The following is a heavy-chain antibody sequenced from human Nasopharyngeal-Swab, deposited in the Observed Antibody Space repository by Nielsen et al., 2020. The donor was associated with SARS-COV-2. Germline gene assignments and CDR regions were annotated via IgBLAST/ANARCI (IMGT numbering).Heavy chain of an antibody. CDR2: INHSGGT. J-gene: IGHJ4*02. V-gene: IGHV4-34*01. D-gene: IGHD6-19*01. CDR3: ARGSRSGINNYSSGWYFFDY. Sequence: RQAPGKGLEWIGEINHSGGTNYNPSLKSRVTISVDTSNNQFSLKLSSVTAADTAVYYCARGSRSGINNYSSGWYFFDYWGQGAPVTVSS.